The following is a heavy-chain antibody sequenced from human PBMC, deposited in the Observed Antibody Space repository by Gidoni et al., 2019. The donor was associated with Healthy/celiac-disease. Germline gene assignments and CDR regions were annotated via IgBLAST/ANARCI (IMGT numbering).Heavy chain of an antibody. CDR3: AREFVEWGGDPGKVDY. CDR1: GFTCSSYA. V-gene: IGHV3-64*01. Sequence: EVQLVASGGGLVQPGGSRRLSCAAAGFTCSSYAMHWVRQAPGKGLEYVSAISSNGGSTYYANSVKGRFTISRDNSKNTLYLQMGSLRAEDMAVYYCAREFVEWGGDPGKVDYWGQGTLVTVSS. CDR2: ISSNGGST. J-gene: IGHJ4*02. D-gene: IGHD3-10*01.